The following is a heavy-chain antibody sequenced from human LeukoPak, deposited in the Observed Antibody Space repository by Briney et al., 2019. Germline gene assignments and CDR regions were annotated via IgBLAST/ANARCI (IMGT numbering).Heavy chain of an antibody. CDR3: AKWGDYDVLTGYYVPDY. J-gene: IGHJ4*02. Sequence: GGSLRLSCAASGFTFSNYAMSWVRQAPGKGLEWVSAILGSGGSTYYADSVKGRFTVSRDNSKSTLYLQMNSLRAEGTALYYCAKWGDYDVLTGYYVPDYWGQGTLVTVSS. CDR1: GFTFSNYA. CDR2: ILGSGGST. V-gene: IGHV3-23*01. D-gene: IGHD3-9*01.